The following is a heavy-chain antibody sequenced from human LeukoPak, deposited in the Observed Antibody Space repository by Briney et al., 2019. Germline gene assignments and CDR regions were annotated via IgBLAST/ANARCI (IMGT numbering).Heavy chain of an antibody. CDR2: INPNSGGT. D-gene: IGHD6-13*01. CDR1: GYSFTGYY. V-gene: IGHV1-2*02. Sequence: ASVKVSCKASGYSFTGYYIHWVRQAPGQGLEWMGWINPNSGGTNYAQKFQGRVTMTRDTPISTAYMEVSRLTSDDTAVYYCASGAAAGTADWYFDLWGRGTLVTVSS. CDR3: ASGAAAGTADWYFDL. J-gene: IGHJ2*01.